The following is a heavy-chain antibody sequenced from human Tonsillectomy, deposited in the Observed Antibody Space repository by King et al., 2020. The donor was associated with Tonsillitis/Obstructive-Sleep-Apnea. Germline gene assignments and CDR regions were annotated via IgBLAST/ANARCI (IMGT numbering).Heavy chain of an antibody. CDR3: AKDEVATIPSQYYHYMDV. J-gene: IGHJ6*03. CDR1: GFIVDDYA. V-gene: IGHV3-9*01. D-gene: IGHD5-24*01. Sequence: VQLVESGGGLVQPGRSLRLSCAASGFIVDDYAMHWVRQAPGKGLEWVSGISWNSGNIDYADSVKGRFTISRDNAKNSLYLQMNSLRSEDTALYYCAKDEVATIPSQYYHYMDVWGKGTTVTVSS. CDR2: ISWNSGNI.